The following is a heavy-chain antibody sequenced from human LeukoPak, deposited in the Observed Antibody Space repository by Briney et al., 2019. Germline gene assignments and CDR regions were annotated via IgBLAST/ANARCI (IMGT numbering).Heavy chain of an antibody. Sequence: GSLRLSCVASGFPFSNQPMSWVRQPPGKGLEWIGEIYHSGSTNYNPSLKSRVTISVDKSKNQFSLKLSSVTAADTAVYYCARVPYYYDSSGYGGDYWGQGTLVTVSS. J-gene: IGHJ4*02. V-gene: IGHV4-4*02. CDR2: IYHSGST. CDR1: GFPFSNQP. CDR3: ARVPYYYDSSGYGGDY. D-gene: IGHD3-22*01.